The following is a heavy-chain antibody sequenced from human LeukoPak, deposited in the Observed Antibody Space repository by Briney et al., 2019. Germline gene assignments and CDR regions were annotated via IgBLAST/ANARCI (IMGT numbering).Heavy chain of an antibody. CDR3: STETAGNY. CDR2: YDPEDDER. CDR1: VHGLRDLS. J-gene: IGHJ4*02. V-gene: IGHV1-24*01. D-gene: IGHD3-10*01. Sequence: ASVKVSLKAFVHGLRDLSSHWVRQAPGKGLEWMGGYDPEDDERIYSEKFLGRVTLTEDTSTDTAYMELTSVRSDDTAVYYCSTETAGNYWGQGTLVTVSS.